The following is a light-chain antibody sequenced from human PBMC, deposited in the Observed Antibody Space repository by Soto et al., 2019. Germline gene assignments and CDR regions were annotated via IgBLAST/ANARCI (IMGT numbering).Light chain of an antibody. CDR1: SSDIGTYKY. J-gene: IGLJ1*01. CDR3: SSYTSSSTHRAQV. V-gene: IGLV2-14*01. Sequence: QSALTQPASVSGSPGQSITISCTGTSSDIGTYKYVSWFQHHPGKAPKLIIFEVSNRPSGVSNRFSGSKSGNTASLTISGLQAEDEADYYCSSYTSSSTHRAQVFGTGTKLTVL. CDR2: EVS.